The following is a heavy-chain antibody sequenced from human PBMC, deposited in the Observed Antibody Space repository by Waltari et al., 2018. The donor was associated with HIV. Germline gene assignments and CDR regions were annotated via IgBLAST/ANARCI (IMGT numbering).Heavy chain of an antibody. V-gene: IGHV3-48*01. CDR3: AASGYDANFDY. J-gene: IGHJ4*02. D-gene: IGHD5-12*01. CDR1: GFTFTSYT. CDR2: ISSSGTI. Sequence: EVQLVESGGGLVQPGGSLSLSCAASGFTFTSYTLTWVRQAPGKGLEWVSYISSSGTIYYADSVKGRFTISRDNAKNSLYLQMNSLRAEDTAVYYCAASGYDANFDYWGQGTLVTVSS.